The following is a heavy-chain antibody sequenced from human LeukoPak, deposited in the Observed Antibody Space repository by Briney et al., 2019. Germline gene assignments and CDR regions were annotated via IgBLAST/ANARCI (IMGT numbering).Heavy chain of an antibody. CDR2: LSGSGSSA. D-gene: IGHD3-9*01. J-gene: IGHJ4*02. CDR1: GFTFSTYA. V-gene: IGHV3-23*01. CDR3: AKGLTNLGDD. Sequence: GGSLRLSCAASGFTFSTYAMSWVRQAPGKGLEWVSGLSGSGSSAYYADSVKGRFTISRDNSKNTLYLQMNSLRPEDTAVYYCAKGLTNLGDDWGQGTLVTVSS.